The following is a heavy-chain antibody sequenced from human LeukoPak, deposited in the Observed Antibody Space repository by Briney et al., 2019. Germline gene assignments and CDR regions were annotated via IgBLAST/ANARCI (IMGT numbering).Heavy chain of an antibody. CDR3: ARDHMTVTTSFHYYYGMDV. Sequence: SVKVSCKASGGTFSSYAISWVRQAPGQGLEWVGRIIPILGIANYAQQFQGRVTITADKSTSTAYMELSSLRSEDTAVYYCARDHMTVTTSFHYYYGMDVWGQGTTVTVSS. CDR1: GGTFSSYA. V-gene: IGHV1-69*04. J-gene: IGHJ6*02. CDR2: IIPILGIA. D-gene: IGHD4-17*01.